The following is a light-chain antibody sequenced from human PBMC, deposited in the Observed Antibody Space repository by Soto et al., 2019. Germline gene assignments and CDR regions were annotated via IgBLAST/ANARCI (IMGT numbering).Light chain of an antibody. J-gene: IGLJ2*01. CDR3: QAYDSSRSGVV. CDR2: GNS. CDR1: SSNIGAGYD. V-gene: IGLV1-40*01. Sequence: QSVLTQPPSVSGAPGQRVTISCTGTSSNIGAGYDVHWYQQLPGTAHKLLIYGNSNRPSGVPDRFAGSKSGTSAALAITGLQAEDEAEYYCQAYDSSRSGVVFGGGTKRTVL.